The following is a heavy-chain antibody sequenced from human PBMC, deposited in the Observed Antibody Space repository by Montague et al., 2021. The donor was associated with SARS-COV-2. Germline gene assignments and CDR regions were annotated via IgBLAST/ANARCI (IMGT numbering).Heavy chain of an antibody. CDR1: GLSVRSNY. Sequence: SLRLSCAAAGLSVRSNYMSWVRQAPGKRLEWVSLIFRGGARYYADSVKGRFTISRDDSQNTLYLQMNSLRDEDTAVYYCAREAGGDRGVLGPLLYHGMDVWGQGTTVIVAS. J-gene: IGHJ6*02. CDR2: IFRGGAR. V-gene: IGHV3-66*02. D-gene: IGHD3-10*01. CDR3: AREAGGDRGVLGPLLYHGMDV.